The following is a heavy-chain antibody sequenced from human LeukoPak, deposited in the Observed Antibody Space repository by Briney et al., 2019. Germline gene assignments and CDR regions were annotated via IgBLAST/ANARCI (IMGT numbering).Heavy chain of an antibody. CDR3: ARDRYSSGWYGDFDC. D-gene: IGHD6-19*01. J-gene: IGHJ4*02. V-gene: IGHV3-74*01. Sequence: PGGSLRLSCAASGFTFSSYWMHWVRQAPGKGLVWVSRINSDGSSTSYADSVKGRFTISRDNSKNTLYLQVNSLRAEDTAVYYCARDRYSSGWYGDFDCWGQGTLVTVSS. CDR1: GFTFSSYW. CDR2: INSDGSST.